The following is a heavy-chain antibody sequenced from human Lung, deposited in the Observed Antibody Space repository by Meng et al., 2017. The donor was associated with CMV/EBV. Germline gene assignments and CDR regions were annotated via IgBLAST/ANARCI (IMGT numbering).Heavy chain of an antibody. Sequence: GGSLRLXCAASGFTFSSYAMSWVRQAPGKGLEWVSAISGSGGSTYYADSVKGRFTISRDNSKNTLYLQMNSLRAEDTAVYYCARAPIPYYGMDVWGQGTTVTV. CDR1: GFTFSSYA. CDR3: ARAPIPYYGMDV. CDR2: ISGSGGST. V-gene: IGHV3-23*01. J-gene: IGHJ6*02.